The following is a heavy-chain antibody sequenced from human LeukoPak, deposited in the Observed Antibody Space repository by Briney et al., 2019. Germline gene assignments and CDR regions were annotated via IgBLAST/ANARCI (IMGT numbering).Heavy chain of an antibody. CDR3: AKWLGYCTSTSCYGMDV. J-gene: IGHJ6*02. Sequence: GGSLRLSCAASGFTFSSYAMSWVRQAPAKGLEWVSTIGGGGESTYYADSVKGRFTISRDNSENTVYLQMNSLRADDTAVYYCAKWLGYCTSTSCYGMDVWGQGTTVTVSS. V-gene: IGHV3-23*01. CDR1: GFTFSSYA. D-gene: IGHD2-2*01. CDR2: IGGGGEST.